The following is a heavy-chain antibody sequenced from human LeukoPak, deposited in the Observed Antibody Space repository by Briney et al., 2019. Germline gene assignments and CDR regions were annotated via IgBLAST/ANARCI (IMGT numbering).Heavy chain of an antibody. V-gene: IGHV4-38-2*02. CDR2: ISHSGST. Sequence: SETLSLTCTVSGYSISIAFYWGWIRPPPGKGLEWIGSISHSGSTYYNPSLKSRVTISVDTSKNQFSLKLSSVTAADTAVYYCARGFDYYDSSGYLSNWYFDLWGRGTLVTVSS. CDR1: GYSISIAFY. J-gene: IGHJ2*01. D-gene: IGHD3-22*01. CDR3: ARGFDYYDSSGYLSNWYFDL.